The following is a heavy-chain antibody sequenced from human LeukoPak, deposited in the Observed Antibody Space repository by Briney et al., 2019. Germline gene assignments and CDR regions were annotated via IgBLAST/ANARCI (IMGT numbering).Heavy chain of an antibody. CDR1: GFTLSSYA. V-gene: IGHV3-23*01. Sequence: PGGSLRLSCAASGFTLSSYAMSWVRQAPGKGLEWVSAISGSGGSTYYADSVKGRFTISRDNSKNTLYLQMNSLRAEDTAVYYCAKDTLAVAGPSFIRPDHYFDYWGQGTLVTVSS. D-gene: IGHD6-19*01. J-gene: IGHJ4*02. CDR3: AKDTLAVAGPSFIRPDHYFDY. CDR2: ISGSGGST.